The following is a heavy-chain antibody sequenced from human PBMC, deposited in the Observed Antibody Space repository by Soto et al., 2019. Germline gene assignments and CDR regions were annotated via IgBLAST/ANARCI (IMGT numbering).Heavy chain of an antibody. V-gene: IGHV3-48*01. CDR2: ISSSSSTI. CDR1: GFTFSSYS. Sequence: SLRLSCAASGFTFSSYSMNWVRQAPGKGLEWVSYISSSSSTIYYADSVKGRFTVSRDNAKNSLYLQMNSLRAEDTALYYCAKDKLRYGGQEDSYYYGMDVWGQGTTVTVSS. D-gene: IGHD1-26*01. CDR3: AKDKLRYGGQEDSYYYGMDV. J-gene: IGHJ6*02.